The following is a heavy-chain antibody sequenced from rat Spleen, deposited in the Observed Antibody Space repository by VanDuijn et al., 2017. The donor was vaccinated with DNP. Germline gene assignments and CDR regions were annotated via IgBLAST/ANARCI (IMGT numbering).Heavy chain of an antibody. CDR1: GFTFNDYY. Sequence: EVLLVESDGGLVQPGRSLKLSCAVSGFTFNDYYMAWVRQAPAKGLEWVATISYNGGTPYYRDSVKGRFTISRDNAKSTLYLQMDSLRSEDTATYYCARHETLGFAYWGQGTLVTVSS. V-gene: IGHV5-29*01. D-gene: IGHD4-2*01. J-gene: IGHJ3*01. CDR2: ISYNGGTP. CDR3: ARHETLGFAY.